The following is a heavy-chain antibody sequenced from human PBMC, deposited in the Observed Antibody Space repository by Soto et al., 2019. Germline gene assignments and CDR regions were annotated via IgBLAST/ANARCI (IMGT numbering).Heavy chain of an antibody. CDR1: VFTFSDYY. Sequence: GGSLRLSCAASVFTFSDYYMSWIRQSPGKGLEWVSYISSSGSTIYYADSVKGRFTISRDNAKNSLYLQMNSLRAEDTAVYYCARAWLSSLWFGEFMGVDDGFDSWGQGPMVTVSS. CDR3: ARAWLSSLWFGEFMGVDDGFDS. D-gene: IGHD3-10*01. CDR2: ISSSGSTI. V-gene: IGHV3-11*01. J-gene: IGHJ3*02.